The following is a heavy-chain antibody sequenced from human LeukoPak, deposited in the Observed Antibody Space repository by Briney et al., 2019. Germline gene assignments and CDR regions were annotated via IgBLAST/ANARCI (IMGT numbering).Heavy chain of an antibody. Sequence: PGGSLRLSCAASGFTFSSYAMSWVRQAPGKGLEWVSAISGSGGSTCYADSVKGRFTISRDNSKNTLYLQMNSLRAEDTAVYYCAKDQTQGYYYDSSGYYYAFFDYWGQGTLVTVSS. V-gene: IGHV3-23*01. CDR2: ISGSGGST. CDR1: GFTFSSYA. CDR3: AKDQTQGYYYDSSGYYYAFFDY. J-gene: IGHJ4*02. D-gene: IGHD3-22*01.